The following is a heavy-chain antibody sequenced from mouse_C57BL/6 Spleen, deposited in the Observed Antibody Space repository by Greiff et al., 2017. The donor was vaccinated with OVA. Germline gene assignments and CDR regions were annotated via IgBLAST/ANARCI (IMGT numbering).Heavy chain of an antibody. CDR2: IDPSDSYT. CDR1: GYTFTSYW. CDR3: ARWGLRRGGDYYAMDD. D-gene: IGHD2-4*01. J-gene: IGHJ4*01. V-gene: IGHV1-59*01. Sequence: QVQLQQPGAELVRPGTSVKLSCKASGYTFTSYWMHWVKQRPGQGLEWIGVIDPSDSYTNYNQKFKGKATLTVDTSSSTAYMQLSSLTSEDSAVYYCARWGLRRGGDYYAMDDWGQGTSVTVSS.